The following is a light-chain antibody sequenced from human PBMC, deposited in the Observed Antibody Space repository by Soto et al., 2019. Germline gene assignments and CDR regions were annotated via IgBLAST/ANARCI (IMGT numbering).Light chain of an antibody. CDR2: GNS. V-gene: IGLV1-40*01. CDR3: QSYDNTLNSYVV. J-gene: IGLJ2*01. CDR1: TSNIGAGYD. Sequence: QSVLTQPPSVSGAPGQRVTISCTGSTSNIGAGYDVHWYQQVPGRAPKLLIYGNSNRPSGVPDRFSGSKSGTSASLAITGLQAEDEADYYCQSYDNTLNSYVVFGGGTKLTVL.